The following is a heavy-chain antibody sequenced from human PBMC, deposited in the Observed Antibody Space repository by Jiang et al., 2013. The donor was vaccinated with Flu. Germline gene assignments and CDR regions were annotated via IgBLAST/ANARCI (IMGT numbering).Heavy chain of an antibody. D-gene: IGHD6-13*01. CDR1: GGSISSYY. J-gene: IGHJ6*02. Sequence: GPGLVKPSETLSLTCTVSGGSISSYYWSWIRQPPGKGLEWIGYIYYSGSTNYNPSLKSRVTISVDTSKNQFSLKLSSVTAADTAVYYCARESGLGVAAAGLYYYYGMDVWGQGTTVTVSS. CDR3: ARESGLGVAAAGLYYYYGMDV. CDR2: IYYSGST. V-gene: IGHV4-59*01.